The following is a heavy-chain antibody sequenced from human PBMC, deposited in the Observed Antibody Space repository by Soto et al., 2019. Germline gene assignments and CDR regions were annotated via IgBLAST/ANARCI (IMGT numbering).Heavy chain of an antibody. J-gene: IGHJ4*02. V-gene: IGHV3-33*01. CDR1: GFPFSEYG. Sequence: QVQLVESGGGVVQPGRSLTLSCGASGFPFSEYGINWVRQAPGKGLEWVAVVWFDGSYEYFADSVKGRFTISRDNSKKTVNLQMINLRAEDTDMYFCVRDGESYDSSGKFDFWGQGTLVTVSS. CDR2: VWFDGSYE. CDR3: VRDGESYDSSGKFDF. D-gene: IGHD3-22*01.